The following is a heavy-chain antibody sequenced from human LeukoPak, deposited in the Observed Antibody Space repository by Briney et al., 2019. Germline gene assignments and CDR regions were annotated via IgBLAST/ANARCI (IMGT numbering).Heavy chain of an antibody. CDR1: GFTFSGSA. J-gene: IGHJ4*02. Sequence: GGSLRLSCAASGFTFSGSAMPWVRQASGKGLEWVGRIRSKANNYATSYAASVKGRFTISRDDSKNTAYLQMNSLKSEDTAVYYCSRRVGSAAPDDWGQGTLVTVSS. CDR2: IRSKANNYAT. D-gene: IGHD1-14*01. CDR3: SRRVGSAAPDD. V-gene: IGHV3-73*01.